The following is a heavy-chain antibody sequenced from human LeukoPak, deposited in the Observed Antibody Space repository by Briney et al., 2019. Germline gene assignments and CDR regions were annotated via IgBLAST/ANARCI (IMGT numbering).Heavy chain of an antibody. J-gene: IGHJ6*03. CDR3: ARGSNWNPYYYYYMDV. CDR1: GGTFSSYA. V-gene: IGHV1-69*05. CDR2: IIPIFGTA. D-gene: IGHD1-20*01. Sequence: SVKVSCKASGGTFSSYAISWVRQAPGQGLEWMGGIIPIFGTANYAQKFQGRVTITTDESTSTAYMELSSLRSEDTAVYYCARGSNWNPYYYYYMDVWGKGTTVTVSS.